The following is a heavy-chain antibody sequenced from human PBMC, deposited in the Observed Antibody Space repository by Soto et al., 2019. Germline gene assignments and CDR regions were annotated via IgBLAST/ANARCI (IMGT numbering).Heavy chain of an antibody. D-gene: IGHD2-15*01. V-gene: IGHV3-7*01. CDR3: ARDRGYCSGGTCYSVLDY. CDR2: IKQDGSEK. Sequence: EVQLVESGGGLVQPGGSLRLSCAASGFTFSTYWMNWVRQAPGKELEWVANIKQDGSEKYYVDSVKGRFTISRDNAKSSLYLQMNSLRAGDTAVYYCARDRGYCSGGTCYSVLDYWGQGTLVTVSS. CDR1: GFTFSTYW. J-gene: IGHJ4*02.